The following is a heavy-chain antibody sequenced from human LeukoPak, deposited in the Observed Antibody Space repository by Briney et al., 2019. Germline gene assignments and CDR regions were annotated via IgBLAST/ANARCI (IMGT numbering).Heavy chain of an antibody. Sequence: GGSLRLSCAASGFTFSSYGMHWVRQAPGKGLEWVAFIRYDGSNKYYADSVRGRFTISRDNSKNTLYLQMNSLRAEDTAVYYCAKDDSSGYQIDYWGQGTLVTVSS. V-gene: IGHV3-30*02. CDR2: IRYDGSNK. CDR3: AKDDSSGYQIDY. J-gene: IGHJ4*02. CDR1: GFTFSSYG. D-gene: IGHD3-22*01.